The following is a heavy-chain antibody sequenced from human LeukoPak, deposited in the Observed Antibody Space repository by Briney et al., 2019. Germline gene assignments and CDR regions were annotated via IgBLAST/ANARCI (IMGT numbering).Heavy chain of an antibody. J-gene: IGHJ4*02. CDR3: ARLNYYGSGRYFHFDH. Sequence: SETLSLTCTVSGGSISSGDYYWSWIRQPPGKGLEWIGYIYYSGSAYYNPSLKSRVTISVDTSKNQFSLKLSSVTAADTAVYYCARLNYYGSGRYFHFDHWGQGTLVTVSS. CDR1: GGSISSGDYY. V-gene: IGHV4-30-4*02. D-gene: IGHD3-10*01. CDR2: IYYSGSA.